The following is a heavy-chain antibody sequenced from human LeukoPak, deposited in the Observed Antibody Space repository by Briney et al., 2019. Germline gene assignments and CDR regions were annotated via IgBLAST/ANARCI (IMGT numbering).Heavy chain of an antibody. CDR3: ATAHPLLWFGELFSY. V-gene: IGHV1-24*01. CDR2: FDPEDGET. CDR1: GYTLTELS. Sequence: GASVKVSCKVSGYTLTELSMHWVRQAPGKGLEWMGGFDPEDGETIYAQKFQGGVTMTEDTSTDTAYMELSSLRSEDTAVYYCATAHPLLWFGELFSYWGQGTLVTVSS. J-gene: IGHJ4*02. D-gene: IGHD3-10*01.